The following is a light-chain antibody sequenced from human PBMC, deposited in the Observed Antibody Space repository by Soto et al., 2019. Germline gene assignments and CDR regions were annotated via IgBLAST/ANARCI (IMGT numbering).Light chain of an antibody. CDR3: ASYTTSSTLE. J-gene: IGLJ3*02. V-gene: IGLV2-14*01. Sequence: QSVLTQPASVSGSPGQSITISCTGTSSDVGGYNYVSWYQQHPDKAPKLMIYDVSNRPSGVSNRFSGSKSGNTASLTISGLQAEDEADYYCASYTTSSTLEFGGGTKLTVL. CDR1: SSDVGGYNY. CDR2: DVS.